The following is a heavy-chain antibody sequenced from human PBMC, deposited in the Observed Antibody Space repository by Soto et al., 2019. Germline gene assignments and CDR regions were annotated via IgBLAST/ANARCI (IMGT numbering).Heavy chain of an antibody. CDR2: TYHSGST. J-gene: IGHJ4*02. V-gene: IGHV4-30-2*01. Sequence: SETLSLTCAVSGGSISSGGYSWSWIRQPPGKGLEWIGYTYHSGSTYYNPSLKSRVTISVDRSKNQFSLKLNSVTAADTAVYYCARHGYSSGWYNREFDYWGQGTLVTVSS. CDR1: GGSISSGGYS. D-gene: IGHD6-19*01. CDR3: ARHGYSSGWYNREFDY.